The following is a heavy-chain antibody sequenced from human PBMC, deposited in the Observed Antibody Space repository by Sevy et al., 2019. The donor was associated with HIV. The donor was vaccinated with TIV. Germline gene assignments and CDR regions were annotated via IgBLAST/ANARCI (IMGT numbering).Heavy chain of an antibody. D-gene: IGHD1-1*01. Sequence: GGSLRLSCAGSGFTFSNAWMNWVRQAPGRGLEWVGRIKSKVNGGTIDYAAPVKGRIIISRDDSRNTVYLQMNSLKTEDTAVYYCATGDMTTIGADYWGQRTLVTVSS. CDR1: GFTFSNAW. J-gene: IGHJ4*02. V-gene: IGHV3-15*07. CDR3: ATGDMTTIGADY. CDR2: IKSKVNGGTI.